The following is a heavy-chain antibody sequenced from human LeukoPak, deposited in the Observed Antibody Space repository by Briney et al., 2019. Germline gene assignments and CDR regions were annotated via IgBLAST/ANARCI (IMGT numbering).Heavy chain of an antibody. J-gene: IGHJ5*02. D-gene: IGHD2-2*01. CDR3: ARGPIVVVPAADTIWFDP. V-gene: IGHV5-51*01. Sequence: GESLKISCKSSGYRFSSYWIGWVRQMPGKGLEWMGINYPGDSDTRYSPSFQGQVTLSADKSINTAYLQWSSLKASDTAIYYCARGPIVVVPAADTIWFDPWGQGTLVTVSS. CDR1: GYRFSSYW. CDR2: NYPGDSDT.